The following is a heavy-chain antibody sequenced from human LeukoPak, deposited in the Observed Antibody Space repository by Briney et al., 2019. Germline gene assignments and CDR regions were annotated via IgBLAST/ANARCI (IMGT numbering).Heavy chain of an antibody. CDR3: ARGSGYSSSSGKYFQH. J-gene: IGHJ1*01. D-gene: IGHD6-13*01. Sequence: SETLSLTCAVYGVSFSGYYWSWIRQPPGKGLEWIGEINHSGSTNYNPSLKSRVTISVDTSKNQFSLKLSSVTAADTAVYYCARGSGYSSSSGKYFQHWGQGTLVTVSS. CDR1: GVSFSGYY. V-gene: IGHV4-34*01. CDR2: INHSGST.